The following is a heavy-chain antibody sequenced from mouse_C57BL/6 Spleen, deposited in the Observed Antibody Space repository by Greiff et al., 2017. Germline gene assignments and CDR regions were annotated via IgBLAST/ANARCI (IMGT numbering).Heavy chain of an antibody. J-gene: IGHJ3*01. CDR2: IWSGGST. CDR3: ARDSSGPAWFAY. V-gene: IGHV2-2*01. Sequence: QVQLLQSGPGLVQPSQSLSITCTVSGFSLTSYGVHWVRQSPGKGLEWLGVIWSGGSTDYNAAFISRLSISKDKSKSQVLLKMNSLQADDTARYYCARDSSGPAWFAYWGQGTLVTVSA. D-gene: IGHD3-2*02. CDR1: GFSLTSYG.